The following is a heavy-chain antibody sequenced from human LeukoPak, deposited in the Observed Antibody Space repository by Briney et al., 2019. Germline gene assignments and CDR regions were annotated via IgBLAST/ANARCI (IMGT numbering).Heavy chain of an antibody. CDR1: GDSISGYY. J-gene: IGHJ4*02. Sequence: SETLSLTCTVSGDSISGYYWSWIRQPPGKGREWSGYIYYSGSTNYNPSLKSRVTISEYTSKNQFSLKLNSVTAADTAVYYCATSSSWYFGYWGQGTLVTVSS. CDR2: IYYSGST. D-gene: IGHD6-13*01. CDR3: ATSSSWYFGY. V-gene: IGHV4-59*01.